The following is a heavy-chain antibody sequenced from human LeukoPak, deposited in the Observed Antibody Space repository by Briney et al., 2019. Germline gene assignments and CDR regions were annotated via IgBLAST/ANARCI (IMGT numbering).Heavy chain of an antibody. J-gene: IGHJ4*02. Sequence: GGSLRLSCAASGFTFSSYELNWVRQAPGKGLEWVSYISDTGSIIYYADSVEGRFTISRDNAKNSLYLQMNSLRAEDTAVYYCAGDKTTGGWYEFDYWGQGTLVTVSS. CDR3: AGDKTTGGWYEFDY. V-gene: IGHV3-48*03. CDR2: ISDTGSII. CDR1: GFTFSSYE. D-gene: IGHD6-19*01.